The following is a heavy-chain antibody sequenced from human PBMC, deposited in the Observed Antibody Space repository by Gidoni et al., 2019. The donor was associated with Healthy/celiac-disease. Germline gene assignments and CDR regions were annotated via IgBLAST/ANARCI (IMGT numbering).Heavy chain of an antibody. Sequence: QLQLQESGPGLVKPSETLSLTCTVSGGSISSSSYYWGWIRQPPGKGLEWIGSIYYSGRPYYNPSLKSRVTISVDTSKNQFSLKLSSVTAADTAVYYCARDSNSRVAVAGTHGWFDPWGQGTLVTVSS. CDR2: IYYSGRP. CDR3: ARDSNSRVAVAGTHGWFDP. V-gene: IGHV4-39*07. D-gene: IGHD6-19*01. J-gene: IGHJ5*02. CDR1: GGSISSSSYY.